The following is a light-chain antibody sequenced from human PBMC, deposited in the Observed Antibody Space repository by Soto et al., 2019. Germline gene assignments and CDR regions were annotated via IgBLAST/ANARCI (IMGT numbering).Light chain of an antibody. CDR3: QQYNNWPPNT. V-gene: IGKV3-15*01. CDR1: QSVGSN. J-gene: IGKJ2*01. CDR2: VVS. Sequence: ETVMTQSPATLSVSPGERATLSCRASQSVGSNLAWYQQRPGQAPRLLIYVVSTRATGIPARFSGSGFATEFTLSISSLQSEDFAVYYCQQYNNWPPNTFGQGTKLEIK.